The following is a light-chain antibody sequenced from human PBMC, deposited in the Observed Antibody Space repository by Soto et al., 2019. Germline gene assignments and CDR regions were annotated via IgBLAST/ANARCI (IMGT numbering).Light chain of an antibody. CDR3: QKDKSSPYT. CDR2: VES. CDR1: HGIDKW. Sequence: DTQXTQRSYPASADGGDRVTITCRARHGIDKWLEWYKQKKGKEXKXXTYVESNLQSGVHSRLRGSGSGKEFTINISSVQPEDFETYYCQKDKSSPYTLGEGTKVET. J-gene: IGKJ4*01. V-gene: IGKV1-12*01.